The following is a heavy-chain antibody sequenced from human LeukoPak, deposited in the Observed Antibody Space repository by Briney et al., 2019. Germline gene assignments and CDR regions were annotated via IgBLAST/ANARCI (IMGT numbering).Heavy chain of an antibody. J-gene: IGHJ4*02. CDR3: AKSGVAVATPFDY. CDR1: GFTFSRYA. V-gene: IGHV3-23*01. Sequence: GGSLRLSCAASGFTFSRYAMSWVRQAPGKGLEWVSAISGSGGSTYYADSVKGRFTISRDNSMNTLYLQMNSLRAEDTAVYYCAKSGVAVATPFDYWGQGTLVTVSS. CDR2: ISGSGGST. D-gene: IGHD5-12*01.